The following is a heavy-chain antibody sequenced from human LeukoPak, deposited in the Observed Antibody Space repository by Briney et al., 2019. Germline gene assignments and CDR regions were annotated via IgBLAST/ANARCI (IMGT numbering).Heavy chain of an antibody. D-gene: IGHD2-2*01. CDR3: AKDFRPLVVPALDAFDI. CDR1: GFTFSSYG. J-gene: IGHJ3*02. CDR2: IRYDGSNK. V-gene: IGHV3-30*02. Sequence: GGSLRLSCAASGFTFSSYGMHWVRQAPGMGPEWVAFIRYDGSNKYYADSVKGRFTISRDNSKNTLYLQMNSLRAEDTAVYYCAKDFRPLVVPALDAFDIWGQGTMVTVSS.